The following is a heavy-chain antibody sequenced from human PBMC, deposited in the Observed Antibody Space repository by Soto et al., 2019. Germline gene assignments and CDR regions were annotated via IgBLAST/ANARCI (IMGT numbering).Heavy chain of an antibody. V-gene: IGHV4-39*01. D-gene: IGHD3-9*01. J-gene: IGHJ4*02. CDR3: VRLEGLATVAYYFDF. CDR1: DDSINSDKYY. CDR2: IYYRGNA. Sequence: QLQLQESGPGLVKPSETLSLTCSVSDDSINSDKYYWGWIRQPPGKGLEWIGSIYYRGNAYYNPSIQARVTIALDKSRSQFYLKLNSVTAADSAVYFCVRLEGLATVAYYFDFWGPGALVTVSS.